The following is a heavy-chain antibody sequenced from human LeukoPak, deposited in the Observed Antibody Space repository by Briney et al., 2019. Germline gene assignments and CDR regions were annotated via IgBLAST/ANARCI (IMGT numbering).Heavy chain of an antibody. CDR1: GFTFSSYA. CDR3: ASDSNWTPFDY. D-gene: IGHD1-1*01. CDR2: ISSSSSYI. V-gene: IGHV3-21*01. Sequence: GGSLRLSCAASGFTFSSYAMSWVRQAPGKGLEWVSSISSSSSYIYYADSVKGRFTISRDNAKNSLYLQMNSLRAEDTAVYYCASDSNWTPFDYWGQGTLVTVSS. J-gene: IGHJ4*02.